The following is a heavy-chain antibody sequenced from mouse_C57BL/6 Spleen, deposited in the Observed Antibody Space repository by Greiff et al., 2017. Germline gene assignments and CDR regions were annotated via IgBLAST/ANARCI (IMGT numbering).Heavy chain of an antibody. V-gene: IGHV1-63*01. J-gene: IGHJ2*01. Sequence: QVQLQQSEAELVRPGTSVKMSCKASGYTFTNYWIGWAKQRPGHGLEWIGDIYPGGGYTNYNEKFKGKATLTADKSSSTAYMQFSSLTSEDSAIYYCARGVTAVVPYFDYWGQGTTLTVSA. CDR3: ARGVTAVVPYFDY. CDR2: IYPGGGYT. D-gene: IGHD1-1*01. CDR1: GYTFTNYW.